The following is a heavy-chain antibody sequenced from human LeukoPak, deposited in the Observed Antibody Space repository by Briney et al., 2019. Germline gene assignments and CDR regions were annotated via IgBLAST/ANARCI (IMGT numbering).Heavy chain of an antibody. CDR1: GYTFTGYY. Sequence: ASVKVSCKASGYTFTGYYMHWVRQAPGQGLEWMGWINPNSGGTNYAQKFQGRVTMTRDTSISTAYMELSRLRSDDTAVYYCARGASITMVRGVIIIIDYWGQGTLVTVSS. V-gene: IGHV1-2*02. J-gene: IGHJ4*02. D-gene: IGHD3-10*01. CDR3: ARGASITMVRGVIIIIDY. CDR2: INPNSGGT.